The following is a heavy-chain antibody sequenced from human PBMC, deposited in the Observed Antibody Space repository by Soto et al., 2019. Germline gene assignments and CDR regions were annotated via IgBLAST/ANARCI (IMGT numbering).Heavy chain of an antibody. D-gene: IGHD2-21*02. Sequence: EVRLEESGGGFVQPGGALRLSCVFSGLTSSGIELNWVRQAAGKGLEWLSYISASGDTVDYIDSVRGRFTISRDNAKQSLFLQMRALRVEDTAVYYWAGLSVTVGVDVWGQGTTVTVSS. J-gene: IGHJ6*02. V-gene: IGHV3-48*03. CDR1: GLTSSGIE. CDR3: AGLSVTVGVDV. CDR2: ISASGDTV.